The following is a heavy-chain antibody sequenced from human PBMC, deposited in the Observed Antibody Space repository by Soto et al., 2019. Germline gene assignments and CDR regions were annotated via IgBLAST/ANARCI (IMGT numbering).Heavy chain of an antibody. V-gene: IGHV1-18*01. Sequence: AAVKVSCKGCGYSFMKYGINWVRQAPGQGLEWVGWISPYSGYTHSAQKFHGRLTLTTDTAASTAYMELKILRSADTALYYCARADSVLLPVSHSSRCDYGG. CDR3: ARADSVLLPVSHSSRCDY. CDR2: ISPYSGYT. J-gene: IGHJ4*01. CDR1: GYSFMKYG. D-gene: IGHD2-15*01.